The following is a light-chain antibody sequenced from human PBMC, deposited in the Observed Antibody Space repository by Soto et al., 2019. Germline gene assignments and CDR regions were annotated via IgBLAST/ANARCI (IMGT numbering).Light chain of an antibody. CDR2: DAY. V-gene: IGKV1-5*01. Sequence: DIQLMQSPYTLSASVGDSVALTCLASQSISSFVAWYQQKPGKATKTLLYDAYTLQSGVKSRFSGSGSGTDFTLTLSRLHPDDFATYYCKKYNTYPWTVGK. CDR3: KKYNTYPWT. J-gene: IGKJ1*01. CDR1: QSISSF.